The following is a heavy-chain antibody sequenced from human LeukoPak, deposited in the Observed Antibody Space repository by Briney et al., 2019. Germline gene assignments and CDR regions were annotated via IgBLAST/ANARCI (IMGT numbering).Heavy chain of an antibody. CDR2: ISSSGSYI. J-gene: IGHJ6*03. V-gene: IGHV3-21*01. CDR1: GFTFSSYS. CDR3: ARRDYYYYYMDV. Sequence: GGSLRLSCAASGFTFSSYSMNWVRQAPGKGLEWVSSISSSGSYIYYADSVKGRFTISRDNAKNSLYLQMNSLRAEDTAVYYCARRDYYYYYMDVWGKGTTVTVSS.